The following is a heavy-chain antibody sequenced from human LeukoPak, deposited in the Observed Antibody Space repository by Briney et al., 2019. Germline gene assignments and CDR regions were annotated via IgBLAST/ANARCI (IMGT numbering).Heavy chain of an antibody. CDR1: GGSISTKY. Sequence: PSETLSLTCSVSGGSISTKYWSWIRQPPGKGLEWIGYISYSRSTNSNPSLKSRVTISIDTSKNQFSLRLSSVTAADTAVYYCARHEQYYLPRGFDPWGQGTLVTVSS. CDR2: ISYSRST. J-gene: IGHJ5*02. V-gene: IGHV4-59*08. D-gene: IGHD3-10*01. CDR3: ARHEQYYLPRGFDP.